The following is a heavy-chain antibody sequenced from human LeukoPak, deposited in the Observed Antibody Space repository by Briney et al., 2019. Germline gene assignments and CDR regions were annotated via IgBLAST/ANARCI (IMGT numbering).Heavy chain of an antibody. CDR3: ARRSRDGWYFDY. CDR2: ISGSGGST. V-gene: IGHV3-23*01. CDR1: GFTFSSYG. D-gene: IGHD5-24*01. J-gene: IGHJ4*02. Sequence: GGSLRLSCAASGFTFSSYGMSWVRQAPGKGLEWVSAISGSGGSTYHADSVKGRFTISRDNSKNTLYLKMNSLRTEDTAVYYCARRSRDGWYFDYWGQGTLVTVSS.